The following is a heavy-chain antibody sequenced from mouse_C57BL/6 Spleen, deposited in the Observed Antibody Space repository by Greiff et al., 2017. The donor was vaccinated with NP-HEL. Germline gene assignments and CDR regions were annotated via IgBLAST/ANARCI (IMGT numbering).Heavy chain of an antibody. J-gene: IGHJ3*01. CDR1: GFTFSSYA. V-gene: IGHV5-4*03. CDR2: ISDGGSYT. CDR3: ARGEFAY. Sequence: EVMLVESGGGLVKPGGSLKLSCAASGFTFSSYAMSWVRQTPEKRLEWVATISDGGSYTYYPDNVKGRFTISRDNAKNNLYLEMSDLKSEDTAMYYCARGEFAYWGQGTLVTVSA.